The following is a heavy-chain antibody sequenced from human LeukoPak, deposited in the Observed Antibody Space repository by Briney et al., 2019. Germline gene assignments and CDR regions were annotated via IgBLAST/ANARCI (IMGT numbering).Heavy chain of an antibody. Sequence: GGSLRLSCAASGFTFSSYWMQWVRQAPGNGLEWVANIKQDGSEKYYADSVKGRFIISRDNAKNALYLQMSSLRAEDTAIYYCARRYFDYWGQGTLVTVSS. CDR3: ARRYFDY. CDR1: GFTFSSYW. V-gene: IGHV3-7*03. CDR2: IKQDGSEK. J-gene: IGHJ4*02.